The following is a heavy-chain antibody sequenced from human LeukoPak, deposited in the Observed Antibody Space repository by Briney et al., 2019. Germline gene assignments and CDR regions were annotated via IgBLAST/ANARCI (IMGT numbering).Heavy chain of an antibody. Sequence: GGSLRLSCAASGFTFSSYWMSWVRQAPGKGLEWVANIKQDGSEKYYVDSVKGRFTISRDNAKNSLYLQMNSLRAEDTAVYYCASDGYCSGGSCYNRWDYWGQGTLVTVSS. J-gene: IGHJ4*02. CDR3: ASDGYCSGGSCYNRWDY. V-gene: IGHV3-7*01. CDR2: IKQDGSEK. CDR1: GFTFSSYW. D-gene: IGHD2-15*01.